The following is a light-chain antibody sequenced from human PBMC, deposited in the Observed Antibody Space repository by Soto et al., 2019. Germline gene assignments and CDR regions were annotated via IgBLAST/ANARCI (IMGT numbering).Light chain of an antibody. V-gene: IGKV1-27*01. Sequence: DIQMTQSPSSLSASVGDGVTITCRASQGISNSLAWYQQKPGKVPKLLIYAASTLHSGVPSRFSGSGSATDFTLTISSLQPEDVATYYCQNYNRPLLTFGRGTKVDIK. CDR1: QGISNS. CDR3: QNYNRPLLT. J-gene: IGKJ1*01. CDR2: AAS.